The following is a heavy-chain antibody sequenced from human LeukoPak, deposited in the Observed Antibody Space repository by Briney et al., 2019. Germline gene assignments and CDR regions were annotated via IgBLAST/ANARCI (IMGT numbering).Heavy chain of an antibody. CDR2: IYPGDSDT. Sequence: GESLKISCKGSGYSFTSYWIGWVRQMPGKGLEWMGTIYPGDSDTRYSPSFQGQVTISADKSISTAYLQWSSLKASVTAMYYCARLRSSGWLFNFDYWDQGTLVTVSS. J-gene: IGHJ4*02. D-gene: IGHD6-19*01. CDR3: ARLRSSGWLFNFDY. CDR1: GYSFTSYW. V-gene: IGHV5-51*01.